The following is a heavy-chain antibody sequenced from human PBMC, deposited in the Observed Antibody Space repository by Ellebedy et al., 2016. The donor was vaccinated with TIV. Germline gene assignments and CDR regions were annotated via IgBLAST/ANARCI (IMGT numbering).Heavy chain of an antibody. Sequence: GESLKISXEASGFTFSNYAMNWVRQAPGKGLEWVSGISGSGAATYYADSVKGRFTISRDNSKNTLFFQLNSPRAEDTAVYYCARGVISMVRGVSNYWGQGTLVTVSS. CDR1: GFTFSNYA. V-gene: IGHV3-23*01. D-gene: IGHD3-10*01. CDR2: ISGSGAAT. CDR3: ARGVISMVRGVSNY. J-gene: IGHJ4*02.